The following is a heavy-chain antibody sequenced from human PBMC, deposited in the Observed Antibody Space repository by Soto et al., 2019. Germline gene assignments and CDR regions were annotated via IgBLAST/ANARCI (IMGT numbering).Heavy chain of an antibody. J-gene: IGHJ5*02. CDR2: IIPMYGIA. D-gene: IGHD2-15*01. Sequence: QVQLVQSGAEVKKPGSSVRVSCRTSGGTFKNYGFSWVRQAPGQGLEWMGGIIPMYGIANYGQIFQGRLTITADESTITASMDLSTLKCQPTAVYCCAGEVVGTASHLWGQGTQVSVSS. CDR3: AGEVVGTASHL. V-gene: IGHV1-69*12. CDR1: GGTFKNYG.